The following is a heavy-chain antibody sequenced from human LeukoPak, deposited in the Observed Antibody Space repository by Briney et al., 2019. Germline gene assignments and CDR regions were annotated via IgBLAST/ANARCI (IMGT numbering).Heavy chain of an antibody. J-gene: IGHJ4*01. CDR1: GFTFISYG. CDR3: ARELPREVTLDY. V-gene: IGHV3-74*01. D-gene: IGHD2-21*02. Sequence: GGSLRLSCAVSGFTFISYGMQWVRQAPGKGLVWVSRINTDGSSTAYADSVKGRFTISRDNAKNTLYLQMNSLRAEDTAVYYCARELPREVTLDYWGQGTLVTVSS. CDR2: INTDGSST.